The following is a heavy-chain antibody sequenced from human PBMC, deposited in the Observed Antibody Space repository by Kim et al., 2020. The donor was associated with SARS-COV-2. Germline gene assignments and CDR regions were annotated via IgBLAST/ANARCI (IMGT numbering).Heavy chain of an antibody. J-gene: IGHJ6*02. V-gene: IGHV3-53*01. D-gene: IGHD3-3*01. Sequence: GGSLRLSCAASGFTVSSNYMSWVRQAPGKGLEWVSVIYSGGSTYYADSVKGRFTISRDNSKNTLYLQMNSLRAEDTAVYYCARPRTIYYYGMDVWGQGTTVTVSS. CDR1: GFTVSSNY. CDR2: IYSGGST. CDR3: ARPRTIYYYGMDV.